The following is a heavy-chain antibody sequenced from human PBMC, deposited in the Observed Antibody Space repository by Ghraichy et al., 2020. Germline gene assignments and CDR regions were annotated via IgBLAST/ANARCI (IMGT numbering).Heavy chain of an antibody. J-gene: IGHJ3*02. CDR3: ARGGRDVFDI. Sequence: LSLTCAASVFNFSDYYMSWIRQAPGMGLEWVSYISHSSRFTNYADSVKGRFTISRDSAKNSLYLQMNSLRADDTAVYFCARGGRDVFDIWGQGTMVTVSS. V-gene: IGHV3-11*06. CDR2: ISHSSRFT. CDR1: VFNFSDYY.